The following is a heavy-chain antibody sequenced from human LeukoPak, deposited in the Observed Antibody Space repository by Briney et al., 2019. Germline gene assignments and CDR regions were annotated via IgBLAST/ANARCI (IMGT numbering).Heavy chain of an antibody. CDR1: GFTFSSYE. CDR3: ARGGRLAYYFGY. J-gene: IGHJ4*02. Sequence: KTGGSLRLSCAASGFTFSSYEMNWVRQAPGKGLEWVSSISSSSSYIYYADSVKGRFTISRDNAKNSLYLQMNSLRAEDTAVYYCARGGRLAYYFGYWGQGTLVTVSS. CDR2: ISSSSSYI. V-gene: IGHV3-21*01.